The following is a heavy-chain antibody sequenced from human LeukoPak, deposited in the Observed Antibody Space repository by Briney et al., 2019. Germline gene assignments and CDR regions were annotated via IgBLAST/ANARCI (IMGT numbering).Heavy chain of an antibody. CDR1: GFTFSIYS. CDR3: ARDSPHPYYYGMDV. V-gene: IGHV3-48*01. CDR2: ISSSSSTI. J-gene: IGHJ6*02. Sequence: GGSLRLSCAASGFTFSIYSMNWVRQAQGKGLEWVSYISSSSSTIYYADSVKGRFTISRDNAKNSLYLQMNSLRAEDTAVYYCARDSPHPYYYGMDVWGQGTTVTVSS.